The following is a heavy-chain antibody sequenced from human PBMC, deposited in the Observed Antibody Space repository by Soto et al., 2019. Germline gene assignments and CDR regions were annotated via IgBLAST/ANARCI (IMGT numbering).Heavy chain of an antibody. D-gene: IGHD4-17*01. CDR2: TRNKANSYTT. V-gene: IGHV3-72*01. CDR1: GFTFSDHY. CDR3: ARGYGDYELFDY. Sequence: EVQLVESGGGLVQPGGSLRLSCAASGFTFSDHYMDWVRQAPGKGLEWVGRTRNKANSYTTEYAASVKGRFTISRDDSKNSLYLQMNSLKTEDTAVYYCARGYGDYELFDYWGQGTLVTVSS. J-gene: IGHJ4*02.